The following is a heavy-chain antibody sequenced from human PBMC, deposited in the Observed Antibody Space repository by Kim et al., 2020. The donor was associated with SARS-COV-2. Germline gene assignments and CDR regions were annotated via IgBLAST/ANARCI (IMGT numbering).Heavy chain of an antibody. CDR2: INAGNGNT. J-gene: IGHJ5*02. Sequence: ASVKVSCKASGYTFTSYAMHWVRQAPGQRLEWMGWINAGNGNTKYSQKFQGRVTITRDTSASTAYMELSSLRSEDTAVYYCARGRIVATADWFDPWGQGTLVTVSS. CDR1: GYTFTSYA. V-gene: IGHV1-3*01. D-gene: IGHD5-12*01. CDR3: ARGRIVATADWFDP.